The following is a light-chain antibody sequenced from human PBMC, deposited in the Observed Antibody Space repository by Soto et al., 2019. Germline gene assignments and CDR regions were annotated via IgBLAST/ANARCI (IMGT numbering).Light chain of an antibody. CDR3: QHSYYTPWT. Sequence: DIQMTRSPSSLSASEGDRVTISCRASQSISTFLNWYQQKPGKAPKLLIYAASTLQSGVPSRFSGSGSGTDFTLTITSLQPEDFAIYYCQHSYYTPWTFGQGTKVDIK. CDR2: AAS. V-gene: IGKV1-39*01. CDR1: QSISTF. J-gene: IGKJ1*01.